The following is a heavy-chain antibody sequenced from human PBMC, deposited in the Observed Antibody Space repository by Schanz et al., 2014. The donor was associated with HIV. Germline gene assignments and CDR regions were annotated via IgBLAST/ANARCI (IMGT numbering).Heavy chain of an antibody. CDR3: ARWGGSSWYWFDP. D-gene: IGHD6-13*01. CDR2: ISSSGSTI. CDR1: GLAFSVYT. V-gene: IGHV3-48*02. J-gene: IGHJ5*02. Sequence: EVHLVESGGTLVKPGGSLRLSCAASGLAFSVYTMNWVRQTPGKGLEWVSYISSSGSTIYYADSVKGRFTISRDNPKNSLYLQMNSLKDEDTGVYYCARWGGSSWYWFDPWGQGTLVTVSS.